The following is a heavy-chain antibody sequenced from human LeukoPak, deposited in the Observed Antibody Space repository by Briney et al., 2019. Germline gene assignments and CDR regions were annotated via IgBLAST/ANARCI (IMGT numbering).Heavy chain of an antibody. V-gene: IGHV3-74*01. J-gene: IGHJ5*02. Sequence: GGSLRLSCAASGFTLSGYWMHWVRQAPGKGLEWVPRINSDGTSTSYADSVKGRFTISRDNAKNTLSLQMNSLRDEDTAVYYCLRSYCTTSNCYGWFDPWGQGTLVTVSS. CDR2: INSDGTST. CDR3: LRSYCTTSNCYGWFDP. D-gene: IGHD2-2*01. CDR1: GFTLSGYW.